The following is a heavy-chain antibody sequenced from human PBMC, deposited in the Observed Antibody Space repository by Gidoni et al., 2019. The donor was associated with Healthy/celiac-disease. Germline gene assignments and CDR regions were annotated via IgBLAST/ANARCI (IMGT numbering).Heavy chain of an antibody. CDR1: GGSFSGSS. CDR2: INHSGST. J-gene: IGHJ5*02. V-gene: IGHV4-34*01. D-gene: IGHD3-3*01. Sequence: QVQLQQWGAGLLKPSETLSLTCAVYGGSFSGSSWSWTRQPPGKGLEVIGEINHSGSTNYNPSLKSRVTISVDTSKNQFSLKLSSVTAADTAVYYCARGYIDYDFWSGYLNWFDPWGQGTLVTVSS. CDR3: ARGYIDYDFWSGYLNWFDP.